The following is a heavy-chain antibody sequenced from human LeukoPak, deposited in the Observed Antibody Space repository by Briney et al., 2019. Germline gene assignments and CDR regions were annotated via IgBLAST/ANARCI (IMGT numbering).Heavy chain of an antibody. J-gene: IGHJ3*02. Sequence: GGSLLLSCAAPGFTVSNNYMTWVRQAPGKGLERVSVIYSGRSTYYADSVKGRFTIPRDNAKNSLYLQMNSLRAEDTAVYYCARDLGGATLRLYAFDIWGQGTMVTVSS. V-gene: IGHV3-66*01. CDR1: GFTVSNNY. CDR3: ARDLGGATLRLYAFDI. D-gene: IGHD1-26*01. CDR2: IYSGRST.